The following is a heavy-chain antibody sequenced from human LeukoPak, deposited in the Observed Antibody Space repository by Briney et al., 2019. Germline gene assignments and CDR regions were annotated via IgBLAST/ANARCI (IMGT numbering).Heavy chain of an antibody. CDR1: GGSISSGGYY. Sequence: SETLSLTCTVSGGSISSGGYYWSWIRQPPGKGLEWIGYIYHSGSTYYNPSLKSRVTISVDRSKNQFSLKLSSVTAADTAVYYCARDFGNYFDYWGQGTLVTVSS. CDR2: IYHSGST. CDR3: ARDFGNYFDY. J-gene: IGHJ4*02. D-gene: IGHD3-10*01. V-gene: IGHV4-30-2*01.